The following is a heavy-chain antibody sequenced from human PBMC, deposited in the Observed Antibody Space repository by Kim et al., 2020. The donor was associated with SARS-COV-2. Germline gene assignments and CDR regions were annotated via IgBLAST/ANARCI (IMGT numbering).Heavy chain of an antibody. CDR1: GDSVSSNSAA. CDR2: TYYRSKWYN. V-gene: IGHV6-1*01. D-gene: IGHD6-13*01. CDR3: ARDPLYSSSYYYYGMDV. Sequence: SQTLSLTCAISGDSVSSNSAAWNWIRQSPSRGLEWLGRTYYRSKWYNDYAVSVKSRITINPDTSKNQFSLQLNSVTPEDTAVYYCARDPLYSSSYYYYGMDVWGQGTTVTVSS. J-gene: IGHJ6*02.